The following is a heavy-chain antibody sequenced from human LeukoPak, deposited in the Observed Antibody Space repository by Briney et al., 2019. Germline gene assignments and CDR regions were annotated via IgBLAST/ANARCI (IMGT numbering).Heavy chain of an antibody. J-gene: IGHJ2*01. Sequence: GRSLRLSCAASGFTFSSYGMHWVRQAPGKGLEWVAVISYDGSNKYYADSVKGRFTISRDNSKNTLYLQMNSLRAEDTAVYYCARELTVTTGWYFDLWGRGTLVTVSS. CDR3: ARELTVTTGWYFDL. CDR2: ISYDGSNK. CDR1: GFTFSSYG. D-gene: IGHD4-17*01. V-gene: IGHV3-30*03.